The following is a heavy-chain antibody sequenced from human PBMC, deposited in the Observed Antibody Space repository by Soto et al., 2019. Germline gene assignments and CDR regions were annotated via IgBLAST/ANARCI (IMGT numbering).Heavy chain of an antibody. V-gene: IGHV1-8*01. D-gene: IGHD2-15*01. CDR1: GYTFTSYD. J-gene: IGHJ6*03. CDR2: MNPNSGNT. Sequence: ASVKVSCKASGYTFTSYDINWVRQATGQGLEWMGWMNPNSGNTGYAQKFQGRVTMTRNTSISTAYMELSSLRSEDTAVYYCTSVTPGREYCSGGSCPIWSYMDVWGKGTTVTVSS. CDR3: TSVTPGREYCSGGSCPIWSYMDV.